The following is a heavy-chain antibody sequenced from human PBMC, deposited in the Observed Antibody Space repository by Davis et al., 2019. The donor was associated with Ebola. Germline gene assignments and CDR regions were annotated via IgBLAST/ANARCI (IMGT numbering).Heavy chain of an antibody. Sequence: MPSETLSLTCTVSGGSISSSSYYWGWLRQPPRKGLAWIGSIYYSGSTYYNSSLKSRVTISVDTSKNQFSLKLSSVTASDTAVYYCARPVTRVEYSSSHNWFDPWGQGTLVTVSS. CDR1: GGSISSSSYY. V-gene: IGHV4-39*01. CDR3: ARPVTRVEYSSSHNWFDP. D-gene: IGHD6-6*01. J-gene: IGHJ5*02. CDR2: IYYSGST.